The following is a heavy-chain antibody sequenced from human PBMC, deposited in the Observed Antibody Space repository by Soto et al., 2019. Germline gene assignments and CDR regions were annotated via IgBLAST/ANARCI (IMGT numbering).Heavy chain of an antibody. CDR3: ARDGVAAGNINFDY. CDR2: INGGNGNT. Sequence: GASVKVSCKASGYTFTNYAMHWVRQAPGQRLEWMGWINGGNGNTKYSPKLQDRVTITRDTTASTAYMELSSLRSEDTALYYCARDGVAAGNINFDYWGQGTLVTVS. J-gene: IGHJ4*02. CDR1: GYTFTNYA. V-gene: IGHV1-3*01. D-gene: IGHD6-25*01.